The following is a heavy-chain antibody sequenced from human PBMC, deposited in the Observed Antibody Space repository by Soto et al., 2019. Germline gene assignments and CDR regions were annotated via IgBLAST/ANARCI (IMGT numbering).Heavy chain of an antibody. CDR2: ISYSGCT. Sequence: QVQLQESGPGLVQPSQTLSLACTVSGGSITTVGNYWSWIRQFPGKGLEWIGHISYSGCTNSNPTLRIRLSRSVDTSKNQFSLELSCVTAADTAVYDCARLLGGGNYLGIFDACDIWGQGTVVTVSS. D-gene: IGHD1-26*01. V-gene: IGHV4-31*03. J-gene: IGHJ3*02. CDR1: GGSITTVGNY. CDR3: ARLLGGGNYLGIFDACDI.